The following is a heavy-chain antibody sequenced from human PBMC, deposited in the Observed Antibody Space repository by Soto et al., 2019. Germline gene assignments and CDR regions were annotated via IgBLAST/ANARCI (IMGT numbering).Heavy chain of an antibody. Sequence: PSETLSLTCAVSGDSISSSIWWSWVRLPPGKGLEWFGEIYHSGTTNYNPSLKSRVTISVDKSKNQFSLKMSSLPAADTGVYYCARRGDGSGSLDYWGQGSLVTVSS. CDR2: IYHSGTT. J-gene: IGHJ4*02. CDR3: ARRGDGSGSLDY. V-gene: IGHV4-4*02. D-gene: IGHD3-10*01. CDR1: GDSISSSIW.